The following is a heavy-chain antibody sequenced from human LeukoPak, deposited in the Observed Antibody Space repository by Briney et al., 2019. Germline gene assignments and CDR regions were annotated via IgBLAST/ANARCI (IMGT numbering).Heavy chain of an antibody. J-gene: IGHJ4*02. CDR2: IWYDGSNK. V-gene: IGHV3-33*08. Sequence: GRSLRLSCAASGFTFSSYGMRWVRQAPGKGLEWVAVIWYDGSNKHYADSVKGRFIISRDNSKNTLYLQMNSLRAEDTAVYYCTRDLMDYDYGDKGGNYWGQGTLVTVSS. CDR1: GFTFSSYG. D-gene: IGHD4-23*01. CDR3: TRDLMDYDYGDKGGNY.